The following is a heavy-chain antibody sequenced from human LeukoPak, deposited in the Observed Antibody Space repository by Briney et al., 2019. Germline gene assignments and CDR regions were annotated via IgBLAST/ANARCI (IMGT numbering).Heavy chain of an antibody. CDR1: GGSISIYY. CDR2: IYYSGST. V-gene: IGHV4-59*01. Sequence: SETLSLTCTVSGGSISIYYWSWIRQPPGKGLEWGGYIYYSGSTNYNPSLKSRVTISVGTSKNQFSLKLSSVTAADTAVYYCAGDSQGDARAFDIWGQGTMVTVSS. CDR3: AGDSQGDARAFDI. J-gene: IGHJ3*02.